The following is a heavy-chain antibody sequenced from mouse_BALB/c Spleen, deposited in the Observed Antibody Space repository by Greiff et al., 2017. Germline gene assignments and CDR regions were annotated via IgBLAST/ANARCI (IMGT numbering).Heavy chain of an antibody. V-gene: IGHV3-2*02. Sequence: EVQLVESGPGLVKPSQSLSLTCTVTGYSITSDYAWNWIRQFPGNKLEWMGYISYSGSTSYNPSLKSRISITRDTSKNQFFLQLNSVTTEDTATYYCARGGGYDGDYFDYWGQGTTLTVSS. CDR1: GYSITSDYA. D-gene: IGHD2-2*01. J-gene: IGHJ2*01. CDR2: ISYSGST. CDR3: ARGGGYDGDYFDY.